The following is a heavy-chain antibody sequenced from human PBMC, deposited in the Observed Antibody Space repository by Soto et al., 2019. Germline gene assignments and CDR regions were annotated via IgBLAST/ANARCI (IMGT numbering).Heavy chain of an antibody. D-gene: IGHD2-21*02. CDR1: GLSLRTTGVG. V-gene: IGHV2-5*02. Sequence: QVTLKESGPTLVKPTQTLTLTCTVSGLSLRTTGVGVGWVRQPPGKALEWLALLYWDDDQRYSPSLRSRLTLAKDLSEKQVVLTMTNMDTVDTATYYCVQSRCGGDCLEIYSSHAYNGLDVWGQGTTVTVSS. CDR3: VQSRCGGDCLEIYSSHAYNGLDV. CDR2: LYWDDDQ. J-gene: IGHJ6*02.